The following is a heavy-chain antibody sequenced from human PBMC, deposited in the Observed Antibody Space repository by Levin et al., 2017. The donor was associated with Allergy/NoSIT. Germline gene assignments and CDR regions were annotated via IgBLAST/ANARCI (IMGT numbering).Heavy chain of an antibody. V-gene: IGHV3-48*03. CDR2: ISSSGTSI. Sequence: GGSLRLSCAASGFSFSSYEMNWVRQAPGKGLEWVSYISSSGTSIQYADSVKGRFTMSRDNAKNSLFLQMNSLRVEDTAVYYCARWFSETLSYYYGMDVWGQGTTVTVSS. CDR3: ARWFSETLSYYYGMDV. CDR1: GFSFSSYE. D-gene: IGHD3-10*01. J-gene: IGHJ6*02.